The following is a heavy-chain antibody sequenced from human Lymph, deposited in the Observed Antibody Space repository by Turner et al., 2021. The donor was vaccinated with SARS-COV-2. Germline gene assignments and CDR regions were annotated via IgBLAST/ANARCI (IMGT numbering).Heavy chain of an antibody. J-gene: IGHJ4*02. V-gene: IGHV1-3*04. D-gene: IGHD3-3*01. CDR2: INTDNGNT. CDR1: RYTVTNYA. CDR3: ARGKSPLLRFLEWLLSLDY. Sequence: QVQVVQSGAEVKKPGASVKVSCKASRYTVTNYAMHWGRQAPGQRLDWMGGINTDNGNTKYSQKFQGRVTITRDTFASTAYMELSSLRSEDTAVYYCARGKSPLLRFLEWLLSLDYWGQGTLVTVSS.